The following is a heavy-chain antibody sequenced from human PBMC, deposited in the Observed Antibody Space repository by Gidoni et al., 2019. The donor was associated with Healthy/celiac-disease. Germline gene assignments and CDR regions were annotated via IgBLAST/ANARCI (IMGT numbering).Heavy chain of an antibody. Sequence: QITLKESGPTLVKPTQTLKLTCTFSGFSLSTRGVGVGWIRQPPGKSLEWLALSYWDDDKRYSPSLKRRLTITKDTSKNQVVLTMTNMDPVDTATYYCAHSPMDEYSSSSEPYYFDYWGQGTLVTVSS. V-gene: IGHV2-5*02. J-gene: IGHJ4*02. D-gene: IGHD6-6*01. CDR1: GFSLSTRGVG. CDR3: AHSPMDEYSSSSEPYYFDY. CDR2: SYWDDDK.